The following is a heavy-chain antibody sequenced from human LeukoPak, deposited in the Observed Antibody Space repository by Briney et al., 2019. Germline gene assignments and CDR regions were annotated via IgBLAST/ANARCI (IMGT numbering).Heavy chain of an antibody. J-gene: IGHJ6*03. Sequence: SETLSLTCTVSGGSISSGSYYWSWIRQPAGKGLEWIGHIYTSGSTNYNPSLKSRVPISVDTSQNQFSLKLSSVTAADTAVYYCARGVRNYYDCSGYYYYYYYMDVWGKGTTVTVSS. V-gene: IGHV4-61*09. CDR2: IYTSGST. D-gene: IGHD3-22*01. CDR1: GGSISSGSYY. CDR3: ARGVRNYYDCSGYYYYYYYMDV.